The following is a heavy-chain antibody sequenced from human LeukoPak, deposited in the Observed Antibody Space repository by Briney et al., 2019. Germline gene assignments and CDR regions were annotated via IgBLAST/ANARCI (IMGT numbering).Heavy chain of an antibody. D-gene: IGHD6-13*01. CDR2: TYYRSKWYN. Sequence: SQTLSLTCAISGDSVSSNTVAWNWIRQSPSRGLEWLGRTYYRSKWYNDYAVSVKSRITIDPDTSKNQFSLQLNFVTPEDTAVYYCARGGAAAGIGAFDIWGQGTMVTVSS. CDR1: GDSVSSNTVA. V-gene: IGHV6-1*01. J-gene: IGHJ3*02. CDR3: ARGGAAAGIGAFDI.